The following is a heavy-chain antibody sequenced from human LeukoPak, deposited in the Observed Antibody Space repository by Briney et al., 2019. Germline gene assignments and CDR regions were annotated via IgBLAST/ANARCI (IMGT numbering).Heavy chain of an antibody. Sequence: GGSLRLSCAASGFTFSNYGMHWVRQAPGKGLQWVAFIRYDGTNKYYADTVKGRFTISRDNSKNTLYLQMNSLRAEDTAVYYCARMGSSPSSYWGQGTLVTVSS. D-gene: IGHD2-2*01. CDR2: IRYDGTNK. V-gene: IGHV3-30*02. CDR3: ARMGSSPSSY. CDR1: GFTFSNYG. J-gene: IGHJ4*02.